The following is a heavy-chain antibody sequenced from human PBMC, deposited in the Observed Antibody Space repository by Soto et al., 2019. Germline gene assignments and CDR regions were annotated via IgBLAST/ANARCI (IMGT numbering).Heavy chain of an antibody. J-gene: IGHJ3*02. CDR2: ISTHDANT. Sequence: ASEKVSCKDAGYTFINQAISSVRQAPGQGLEWMGWISTHDANTKNAQKFQGRVALTTETSTSIAYMELRSLRSDDTAVYYCARGLAAAGTDDAFDIWGQGTMVTVSS. V-gene: IGHV1-18*01. D-gene: IGHD6-13*01. CDR3: ARGLAAAGTDDAFDI. CDR1: GYTFINQA.